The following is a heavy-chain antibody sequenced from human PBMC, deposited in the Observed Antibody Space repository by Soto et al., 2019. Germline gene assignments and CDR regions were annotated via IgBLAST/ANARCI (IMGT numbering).Heavy chain of an antibody. CDR3: GRGRNGDY. D-gene: IGHD1-1*01. J-gene: IGHJ4*02. CDR2: ISAHNGNT. CDR1: GYTFTSYG. Sequence: QVHLVQSGAEVKKPGASVKVSCKASGYTFTSYGITWVRQAPGQGLEWMGWISAHNGNTDYAQKLQGRVIVTRDTPTSTAYVELRSLRSVDTGVYYCGRGRNGDYWGQGAVVTVSS. V-gene: IGHV1-18*01.